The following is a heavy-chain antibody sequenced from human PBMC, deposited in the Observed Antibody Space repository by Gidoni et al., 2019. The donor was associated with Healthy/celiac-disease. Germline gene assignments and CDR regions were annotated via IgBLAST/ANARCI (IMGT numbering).Heavy chain of an antibody. V-gene: IGHV3-48*02. CDR3: ATQPFSWDYYYYYMDV. J-gene: IGHJ6*03. CDR1: GFTFSSYS. D-gene: IGHD6-13*01. Sequence: EVQLVESGGGLVQPGGSLRLSCAASGFTFSSYSMNWVRQAPGKGLEWVSYISSSSSTIYYADSVKGRFTISRDNAKNSLYLQMNSLRDEDTAVYYCATQPFSWDYYYYYMDVWGKGTTVTVSS. CDR2: ISSSSSTI.